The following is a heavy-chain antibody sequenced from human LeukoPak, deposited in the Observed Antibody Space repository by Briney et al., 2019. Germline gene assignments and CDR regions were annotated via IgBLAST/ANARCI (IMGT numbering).Heavy chain of an antibody. CDR1: GYTFTCYY. D-gene: IGHD6-19*01. J-gene: IGHJ5*02. CDR2: INPNSGGT. CDR3: ARALRSSGWYRP. V-gene: IGHV1-2*02. Sequence: ASVKVSRKASGYTFTCYYMHWVRQAPGQGLEWMGWINPNSGGTNYAQKFQGRVTMTRDTSISTAYMELSRLRSDDTAVYYCARALRSSGWYRPWGQGTLVTVSS.